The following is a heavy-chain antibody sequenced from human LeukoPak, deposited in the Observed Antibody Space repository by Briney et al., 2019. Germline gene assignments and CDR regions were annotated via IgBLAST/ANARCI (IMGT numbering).Heavy chain of an antibody. CDR3: ARLGSVYCSGGSCYKFDP. CDR1: GYSFTSYW. CDR2: IYPGDSDT. J-gene: IGHJ5*02. Sequence: GGSLKISCKGSGYSFTSYWIGWVRQMPGKGLEWMGIIYPGDSDTRYSPSFQGQVTISADKSISTAYLQWSSLKASDTAMYYCARLGSVYCSGGSCYKFDPWGQGTLVTVSS. D-gene: IGHD2-15*01. V-gene: IGHV5-51*01.